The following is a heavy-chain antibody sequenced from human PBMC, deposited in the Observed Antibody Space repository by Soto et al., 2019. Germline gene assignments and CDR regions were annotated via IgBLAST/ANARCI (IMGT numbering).Heavy chain of an antibody. CDR2: ISAYNGNT. J-gene: IGHJ6*02. V-gene: IGHV1-18*01. CDR1: GYTFTSYG. Sequence: GASVKVSCKASGYTFTSYGISWVRQAPGQGLEWMGWISAYNGNTNYAQKLQGRVTMTTDTSTSTAYMELRSLRSDDTAVYYCARDTPINMIPDYYGMDVWGQGTTVTVSS. D-gene: IGHD3-22*01. CDR3: ARDTPINMIPDYYGMDV.